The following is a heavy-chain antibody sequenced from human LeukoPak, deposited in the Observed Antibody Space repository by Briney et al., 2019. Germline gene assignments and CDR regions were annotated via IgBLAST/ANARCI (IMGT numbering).Heavy chain of an antibody. J-gene: IGHJ4*02. V-gene: IGHV1-8*01. D-gene: IGHD6-13*01. CDR3: ARGGRGSSWYWGYYFDY. CDR2: MNPNSGNT. Sequence: ASVKVSCKASGYTFTSYDINWVRQATGQGLEWMGWMNPNSGNTGYAQKFQGRVTMTRNTSISTAYMELSSLRSEDTAVYYCARGGRGSSWYWGYYFDYWGQGNLVTVSS. CDR1: GYTFTSYD.